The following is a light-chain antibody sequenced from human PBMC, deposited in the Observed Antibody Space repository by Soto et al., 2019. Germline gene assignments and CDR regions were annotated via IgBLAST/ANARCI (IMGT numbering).Light chain of an antibody. Sequence: QSALTQPASVSGSPGQSITISSTGTSSDVGSYNLVSWYQQHPGKAPKVMIYEGSKRPSGVSNRFSGSKSGNTASLTISGLQAEDEADYYCCSYAGSSTFWVFGGGTKLTVL. CDR3: CSYAGSSTFWV. J-gene: IGLJ2*01. V-gene: IGLV2-23*03. CDR2: EGS. CDR1: SSDVGSYNL.